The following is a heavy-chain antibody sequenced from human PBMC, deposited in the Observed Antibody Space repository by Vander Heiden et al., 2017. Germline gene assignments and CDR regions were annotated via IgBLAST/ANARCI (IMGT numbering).Heavy chain of an antibody. Sequence: QVQLQESGPGLVKPSETLSLTCTVSGGSISSYYWSWIRQPQGKGLEWIGYIYYSGSTNYNPSLKSRVTISVDTSKNQFSLKLSSVTAADTAVYYCARVVVLWYYDSSGYAFDIWGQGTMVTVSS. V-gene: IGHV4-59*01. J-gene: IGHJ3*02. D-gene: IGHD3-22*01. CDR3: ARVVVLWYYDSSGYAFDI. CDR2: IYYSGST. CDR1: GGSISSYY.